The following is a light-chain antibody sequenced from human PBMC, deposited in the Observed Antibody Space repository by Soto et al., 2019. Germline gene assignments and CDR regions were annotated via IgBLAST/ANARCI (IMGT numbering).Light chain of an antibody. CDR1: SSNIGSNT. CDR3: AEWDDSLYGPHYV. J-gene: IGLJ1*01. CDR2: SNN. V-gene: IGLV1-44*01. Sequence: QSVLTQPPSASVTPGQRVTISCSGSSSNIGSNTVNWYQQLPGTAPKRLMYSNNKQPSAFPDRCSASNSVTSASLPIIWLQSEDEADYYCAEWDDSLYGPHYVFGTGTKVTVL.